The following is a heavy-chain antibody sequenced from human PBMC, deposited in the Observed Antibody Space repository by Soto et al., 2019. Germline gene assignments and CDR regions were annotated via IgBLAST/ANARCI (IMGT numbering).Heavy chain of an antibody. CDR1: GFTFSNYW. CDR2: IKQDGGEK. V-gene: IGHV3-7*01. J-gene: IGHJ5*02. D-gene: IGHD2-21*01. CDR3: ARVIRFSFNWFDL. Sequence: EVQLVESGGGLVQPGGSLTLSCAASGFTFSNYWMTWVRQAPGKGLEWVANIKQDGGEKYYVDSVKDRFTISRNNAKNSLYLQMNSLRAEDTAVYYCARVIRFSFNWFDLWGQGTLVTVSS.